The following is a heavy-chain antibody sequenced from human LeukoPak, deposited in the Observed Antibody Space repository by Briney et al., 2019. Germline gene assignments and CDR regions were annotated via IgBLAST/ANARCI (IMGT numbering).Heavy chain of an antibody. CDR3: VRDDPGVQQERRLSPFYI. CDR2: ISKSRNYI. Sequence: GGSLRLSCAASGFTFSRYNMSWVRQAPGQGLEWVACISKSRNYIYYADSVKGRFTISRDDAKSSLYQQMDSLRVEDTALYYCVRDDPGVQQERRLSPFYIWGQGTMVTVSS. D-gene: IGHD1-1*01. J-gene: IGHJ3*02. V-gene: IGHV3-21*04. CDR1: GFTFSRYN.